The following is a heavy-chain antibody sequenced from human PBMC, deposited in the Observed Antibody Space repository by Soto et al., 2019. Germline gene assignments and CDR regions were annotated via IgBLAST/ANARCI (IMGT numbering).Heavy chain of an antibody. J-gene: IGHJ6*02. CDR3: SRFIMVGGWFDPNYYHGMDV. Sequence: QVQLVQSGAEVKKPGASVTVSCKTSGYTFSNYGINWVRQAPGQGLEWMGWISGYNGNTNYAQTHQGRVTITTNTSTGTVYTELRSLKSDDTAIYYCSRFIMVGGWFDPNYYHGMDVWGQGTTVTVSS. CDR1: GYTFSNYG. D-gene: IGHD6-19*01. V-gene: IGHV1-18*01. CDR2: ISGYNGNT.